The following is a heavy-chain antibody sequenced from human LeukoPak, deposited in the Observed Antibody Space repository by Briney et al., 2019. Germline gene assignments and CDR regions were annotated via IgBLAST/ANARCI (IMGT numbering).Heavy chain of an antibody. J-gene: IGHJ4*02. Sequence: PSETLSLTCTVSGGSISSSSYYWSWIRQPPGKGLEWIGEINHSGSTNYNPSLKSRVTISVDTSKNQFSLKLSSVTAADTAVYYCAREGYYDSSGYSFDYWGQGTLVTVSS. CDR3: AREGYYDSSGYSFDY. V-gene: IGHV4-39*07. CDR2: INHSGST. CDR1: GGSISSSSYY. D-gene: IGHD3-22*01.